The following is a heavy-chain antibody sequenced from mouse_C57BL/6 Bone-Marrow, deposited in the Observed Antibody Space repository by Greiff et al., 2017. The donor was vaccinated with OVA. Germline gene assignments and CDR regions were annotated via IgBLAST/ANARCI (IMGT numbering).Heavy chain of an antibody. CDR3: ARRYYGSSWYFDV. J-gene: IGHJ1*03. CDR2: IYPGSGST. V-gene: IGHV1-55*01. Sequence: QVQLQQPGAELVKPGASVKLSCKASGYTFTSYWITWVKQRPGQGLEWIGDIYPGSGSTNYNEKFKSKATLTVDTSSSTAYMQLSSLTSEDAAVYYCARRYYGSSWYFDVWGTGTTVTVSS. CDR1: GYTFTSYW. D-gene: IGHD1-1*01.